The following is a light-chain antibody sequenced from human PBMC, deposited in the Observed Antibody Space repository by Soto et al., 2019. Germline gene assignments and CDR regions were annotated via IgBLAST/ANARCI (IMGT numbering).Light chain of an antibody. CDR3: QQSYSTPLT. Sequence: DIQMTQSPSSLSASVGDRVTITSRASQSISSYLNWYQQKPGKAPKLLIYAASSWQSGVPSRFSGSGSGTDFTLTISSLQPEDFATYYCQQSYSTPLTFGGGTKVEIK. CDR1: QSISSY. J-gene: IGKJ4*01. V-gene: IGKV1-39*01. CDR2: AAS.